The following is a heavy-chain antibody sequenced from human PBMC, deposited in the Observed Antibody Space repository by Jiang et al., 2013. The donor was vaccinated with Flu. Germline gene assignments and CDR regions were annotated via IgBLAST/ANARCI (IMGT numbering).Heavy chain of an antibody. V-gene: IGHV3-72*01. Sequence: QLLESGGDLVQPGGSLRLSCAASGFTISDHYMDWVRQAPGKGLEWVGRSRNKANSYSTEYAASVKGRFTISRDDSKNSLFLQMNSLKTEDTAVYYCAADLGRASFDIWGQGTVVTVSS. CDR2: SRNKANSYST. CDR3: AADLGRASFDI. J-gene: IGHJ3*02. CDR1: GFTISDHY. D-gene: IGHD1-26*01.